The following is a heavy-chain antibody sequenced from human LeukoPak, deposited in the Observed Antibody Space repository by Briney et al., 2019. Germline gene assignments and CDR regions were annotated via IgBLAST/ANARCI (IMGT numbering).Heavy chain of an antibody. CDR3: SKDLSRAVAADWFDP. D-gene: IGHD6-19*01. CDR2: ISDSGGST. Sequence: GGSLRLSCAASGVTLSNYDTSWVRQAPGKGLEWVSSISDSGGSTYYADSVKGRFTISRDNSKNTLYLQMTNLRAADTAVYYCSKDLSRAVAADWFDPWDQGSLVTVSS. V-gene: IGHV3-23*01. J-gene: IGHJ5*02. CDR1: GVTLSNYD.